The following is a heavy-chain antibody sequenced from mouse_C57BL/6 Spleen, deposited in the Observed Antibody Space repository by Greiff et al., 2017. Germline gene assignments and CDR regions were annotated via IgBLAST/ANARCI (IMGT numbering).Heavy chain of an antibody. Sequence: QVQLQHPGAELVKPGASVKLSCKASGYTFTSYWMPWVKQRPGQGLEWIGMIHPNSGSTNYNEKFKSKATLTVDKSSSTAYMQLSSLTSEDSAVYYCTTVLRAMDYWGQGTSVTVSS. V-gene: IGHV1-64*01. CDR2: IHPNSGST. J-gene: IGHJ4*01. CDR1: GYTFTSYW. CDR3: TTVLRAMDY. D-gene: IGHD1-1*01.